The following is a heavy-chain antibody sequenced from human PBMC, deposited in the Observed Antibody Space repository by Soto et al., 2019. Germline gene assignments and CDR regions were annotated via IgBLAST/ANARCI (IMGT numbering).Heavy chain of an antibody. CDR1: GGSISSGGYY. CDR2: IYYSGST. Sequence: ASETLSLTCTVSGGSISSGGYYWSWIRQHPGKGLEWIGYIYYSGSTYYNPSLKSRVTISVDTSKNQFSLKLSSVTAADTAVYYCARESSYYDSSGYYYINWFDPWGQGTLVTVSS. V-gene: IGHV4-31*03. D-gene: IGHD3-22*01. J-gene: IGHJ5*02. CDR3: ARESSYYDSSGYYYINWFDP.